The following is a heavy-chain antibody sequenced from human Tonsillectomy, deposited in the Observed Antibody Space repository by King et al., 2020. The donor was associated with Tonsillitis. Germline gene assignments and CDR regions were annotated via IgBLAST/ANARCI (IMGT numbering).Heavy chain of an antibody. CDR3: ARGSSSWIGMRQFDD. V-gene: IGHV3-30-3*01. Sequence: QVHLKESGGGVVQPGRSLRLSCAASGFTFSRHSMHWVRQAPGKGLEWVTIISYDGTNEYYADSVRGRFTISRDNSNNTVYLQMNNLRAEDTAVYYCARGSSSWIGMRQFDDRGQGILVTVSS. CDR1: GFTFSRHS. D-gene: IGHD2-2*01. CDR2: ISYDGTNE. J-gene: IGHJ4*02.